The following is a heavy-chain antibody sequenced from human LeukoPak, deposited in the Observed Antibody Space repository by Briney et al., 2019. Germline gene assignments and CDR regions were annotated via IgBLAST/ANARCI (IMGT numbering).Heavy chain of an antibody. Sequence: ASVKVSCKASGYTFTGYYMHWVRQAPGQGLEWMGWINPNSGGTNYAQKFQGWDTMTRDTSISTAYMELSRLRSDDTAVYYCAREEGSSLAYLDYWGQGTLVTVSS. CDR2: INPNSGGT. CDR3: AREEGSSLAYLDY. D-gene: IGHD6-13*01. V-gene: IGHV1-2*04. J-gene: IGHJ4*02. CDR1: GYTFTGYY.